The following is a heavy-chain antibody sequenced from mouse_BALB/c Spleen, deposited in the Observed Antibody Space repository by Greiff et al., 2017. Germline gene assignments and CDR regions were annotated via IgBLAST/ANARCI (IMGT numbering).Heavy chain of an antibody. V-gene: IGHV5-6*01. CDR1: GFTFSSYG. J-gene: IGHJ4*01. Sequence: EVKLMESGGDLVKPGGSLKLSCAASGFTFSSYGMSWVRQTPDKRLEWVATISSGGSYTYYPDSVKGRFTISRDNAKNTLYLQMSSLKSEDTAMYYCARLLRLRGGAMDYWGQGTSVTVSS. D-gene: IGHD1-2*01. CDR3: ARLLRLRGGAMDY. CDR2: ISSGGSYT.